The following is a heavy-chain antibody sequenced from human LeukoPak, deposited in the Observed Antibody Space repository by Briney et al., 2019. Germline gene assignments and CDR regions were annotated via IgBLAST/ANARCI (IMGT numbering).Heavy chain of an antibody. J-gene: IGHJ3*02. D-gene: IGHD5-24*01. V-gene: IGHV3-48*03. CDR2: ISSSGSTI. CDR3: ARGDPRKMRAFDI. CDR1: GFTFSSYE. Sequence: PGGSLRLSCAASGFTFSSYEMNWVRQAPGKGLEWVSYISSSGSTIYYADSVKGRFTISRENAKNSLYLQMNSLRAGDTAVYYCARGDPRKMRAFDIWGQGTMVTVSS.